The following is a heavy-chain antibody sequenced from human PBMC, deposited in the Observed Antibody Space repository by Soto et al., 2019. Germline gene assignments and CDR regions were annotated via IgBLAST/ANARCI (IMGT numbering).Heavy chain of an antibody. D-gene: IGHD2-8*02. V-gene: IGHV4-30-2*01. CDR1: GGSISSGGYS. CDR2: IYHSGST. J-gene: IGHJ4*02. CDR3: ARGSYWAAFEY. Sequence: SETLSLTCAVSGGSISSGGYSWSWIRQPPGKGLEWIGYIYHSGSTYYNPSLKSRVTISVDRSKNQFSLKLSSVTAADTAVYYCARGSYWAAFEYWGQGTLVTVSS.